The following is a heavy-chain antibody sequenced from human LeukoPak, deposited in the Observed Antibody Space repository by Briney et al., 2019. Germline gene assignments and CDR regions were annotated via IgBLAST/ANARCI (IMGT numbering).Heavy chain of an antibody. D-gene: IGHD5-12*01. CDR1: GFTFDDYA. J-gene: IGHJ3*02. Sequence: GGSLRLSCAASGFTFDDYAMHWVRQAPGKGLEWFSLISGDGGSTYYADSVKGRFTISRDNSKNSLYLQMNSLRTEDTALYYCAKVSDIVATYGAFDIWGQGTMVTASS. CDR3: AKVSDIVATYGAFDI. CDR2: ISGDGGST. V-gene: IGHV3-43*02.